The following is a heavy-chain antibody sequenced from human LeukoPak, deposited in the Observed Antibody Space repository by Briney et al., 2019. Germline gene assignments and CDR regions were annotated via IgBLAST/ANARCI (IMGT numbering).Heavy chain of an antibody. CDR3: AREKPIRSSLDY. Sequence: GGSLRLSCGASGFTFKSYWMSWVRQTPGKGLVWVANISPDGSENYYIDSVKGRFTIARDNTNNSLYLEMSSLRDDDTAVYYCAREKPIRSSLDYWGQGTLVTVS. V-gene: IGHV3-7*01. D-gene: IGHD6-13*01. J-gene: IGHJ4*02. CDR1: GFTFKSYW. CDR2: ISPDGSEN.